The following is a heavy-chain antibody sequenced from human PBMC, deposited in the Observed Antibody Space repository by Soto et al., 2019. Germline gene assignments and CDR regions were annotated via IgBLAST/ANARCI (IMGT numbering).Heavy chain of an antibody. CDR2: ISYSGNT. D-gene: IGHD5-18*01. Sequence: PSETLSLTCTVSGGSISSSDYYWGWIRQPPGKGLEWMGIISYSGNTYYNPSLKSRLTTFVDTSTNQFSLKMNSVTAADTAVYYCARLDTTLVKTFDYWGQGALVSVSS. J-gene: IGHJ4*02. CDR3: ARLDTTLVKTFDY. V-gene: IGHV4-39*01. CDR1: GGSISSSDYY.